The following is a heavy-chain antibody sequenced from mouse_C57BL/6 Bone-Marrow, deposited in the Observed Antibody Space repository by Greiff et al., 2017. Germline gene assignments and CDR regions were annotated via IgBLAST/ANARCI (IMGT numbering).Heavy chain of an antibody. CDR1: GYTFTSYD. CDR2: IYPRDGST. V-gene: IGHV1-85*01. CDR3: ARSFGSSPYYYAMDY. J-gene: IGHJ4*01. Sequence: VQLQQSGPELVKPGASVKLTCKASGYTFTSYDINWVKQRPGQGLEWIGWIYPRDGSTKYNEKFKGKATLTVATSSSTAYMELHSLTSEDSAVYFCARSFGSSPYYYAMDYWGQGTSVTVSS. D-gene: IGHD1-1*01.